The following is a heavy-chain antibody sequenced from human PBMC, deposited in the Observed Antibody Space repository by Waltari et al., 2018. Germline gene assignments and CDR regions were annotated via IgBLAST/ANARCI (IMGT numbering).Heavy chain of an antibody. CDR3: ARRLVVAGTLDVFDL. CDR2: GYVTGNT. J-gene: IGHJ3*01. V-gene: IGHV3-53*03. D-gene: IGHD2-15*01. Sequence: EVQLVESGGGLVQPGGSLRLSCAASGFTVNSNYINWVRQSPGKGLEWVSVGYVTGNTDYADSVKGRFTTSRDNSKNTVYLQMDSLRVEDTAMYYCARRLVVAGTLDVFDLWGQGTRVIVSS. CDR1: GFTVNSNY.